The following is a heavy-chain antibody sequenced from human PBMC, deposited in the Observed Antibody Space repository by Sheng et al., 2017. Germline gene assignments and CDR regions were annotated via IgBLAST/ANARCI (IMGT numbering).Heavy chain of an antibody. CDR3: ARDLNWYCSGGSCYSDAFDI. Sequence: QVQLVQSGAEVKKPGASVKVSCKASGYTFTSYGISWVRQAPGQGLEWMGWISAYNGNTNYAQKLQGRVTMTTDTSTSTAYMELRSLRSDDTAVYYCARDLNWYCSGGSCYSDAFDIWGQGTMVTVSS. J-gene: IGHJ3*02. CDR2: ISAYNGNT. V-gene: IGHV1-18*01. CDR1: GYTFTSYG. D-gene: IGHD2-15*01.